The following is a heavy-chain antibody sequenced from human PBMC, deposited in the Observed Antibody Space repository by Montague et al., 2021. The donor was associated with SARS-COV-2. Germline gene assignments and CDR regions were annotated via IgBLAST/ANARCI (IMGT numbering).Heavy chain of an antibody. D-gene: IGHD3-22*01. V-gene: IGHV4-39*01. Sequence: SETLSLTCTVSGGSISSSSYYWGWIRQPPGKGLEWIGSIYYSWSTYYNPSLKGRVTISVDTSKNQFSLKLSSVTAADTAVYYCARGVTMIVVVMRYNWFDLWGQGTLVTVSS. J-gene: IGHJ5*02. CDR2: IYYSWST. CDR1: GGSISSSSYY. CDR3: ARGVTMIVVVMRYNWFDL.